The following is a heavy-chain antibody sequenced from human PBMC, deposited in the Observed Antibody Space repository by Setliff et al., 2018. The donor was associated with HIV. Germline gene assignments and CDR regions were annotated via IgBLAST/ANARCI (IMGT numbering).Heavy chain of an antibody. CDR1: GFTFSTYG. D-gene: IGHD3-3*01. CDR2: ISSSGFPI. Sequence: TGGSLRLSCEASGFTFSTYGMNWVRHAPGKGLEWVAQISSSGFPIYYADSVKGRFTISRDNAKNTLYLQMSSLRSEDTAVYYCVKGQFLEWFNWFDPWGQGTLVTVSS. V-gene: IGHV3-48*01. J-gene: IGHJ5*02. CDR3: VKGQFLEWFNWFDP.